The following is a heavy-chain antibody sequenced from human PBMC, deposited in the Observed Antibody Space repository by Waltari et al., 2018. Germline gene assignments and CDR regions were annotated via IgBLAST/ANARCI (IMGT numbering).Heavy chain of an antibody. J-gene: IGHJ4*02. Sequence: QVQLQESGPGLVKPSETLSLTCTVSGGSISSYYWSWIRQPPGKGLEWFGYIDYSGSTNYNPSRKSRVTISVDTSKNQFSLKLSSVTAADTAVYYCASSYTNWGFGYWGQGTLVTVSS. CDR1: GGSISSYY. D-gene: IGHD7-27*01. CDR2: IDYSGST. CDR3: ASSYTNWGFGY. V-gene: IGHV4-59*01.